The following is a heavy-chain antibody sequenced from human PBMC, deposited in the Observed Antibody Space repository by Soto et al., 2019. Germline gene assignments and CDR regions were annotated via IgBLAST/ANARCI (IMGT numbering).Heavy chain of an antibody. D-gene: IGHD3-22*01. Sequence: EVQLVESGGGLVQPGGSLRLSCAVSGFTVNSKYMNWVRQAPGKGLEWVSVLYTGGTTYYADSVKDRFTISRDNSKNTLYLQMNSLRAEDTAMDYCARGNYYDNSGYYLFDYWGQGTLVTVYS. CDR2: LYTGGTT. CDR3: ARGNYYDNSGYYLFDY. J-gene: IGHJ4*02. CDR1: GFTVNSKY. V-gene: IGHV3-66*01.